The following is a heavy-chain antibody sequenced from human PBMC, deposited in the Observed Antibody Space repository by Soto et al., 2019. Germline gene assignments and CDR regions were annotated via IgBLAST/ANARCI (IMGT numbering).Heavy chain of an antibody. J-gene: IGHJ5*02. D-gene: IGHD6-13*01. CDR2: ISGSGGST. V-gene: IGHV3-23*01. CDR3: AKGSSSGWYADSYWFDP. Sequence: HPGGSIGLACAASGVTLSSYAMGWVRQAQGKGLEWVSAISGSGGSTYYADSVKGRFTISRDNSKNTLYLQTSSLRAEDTDVYYCAKGSSSGWYADSYWFDPWGQGTLVTVSS. CDR1: GVTLSSYA.